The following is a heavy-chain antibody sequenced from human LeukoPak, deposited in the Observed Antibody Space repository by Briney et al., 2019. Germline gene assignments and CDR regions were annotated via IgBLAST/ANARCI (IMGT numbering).Heavy chain of an antibody. V-gene: IGHV1-46*01. D-gene: IGHD2-21*01. Sequence: APVKVSCKASGYTFTSYYMHWVRQAPGQGLEWMGIINPSGGSTSYAQKFQGRVTMTRDTSTSTVYMELSSLRSEDTAVYYCARDRANIVVVSASEYWGQGTLVTVSS. CDR2: INPSGGST. J-gene: IGHJ4*02. CDR3: ARDRANIVVVSASEY. CDR1: GYTFTSYY.